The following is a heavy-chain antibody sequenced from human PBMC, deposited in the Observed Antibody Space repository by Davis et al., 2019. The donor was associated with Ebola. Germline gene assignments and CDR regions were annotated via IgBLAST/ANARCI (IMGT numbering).Heavy chain of an antibody. D-gene: IGHD2-15*01. V-gene: IGHV1-46*01. CDR1: GYTFTNYY. CDR3: ARGTCSGGNCYEVEYGGSMDV. Sequence: ASVKVSCKASGYTFTNYYMHWVRQAPGQGLEWMGMINPNDGRTIYAQKFQGRVTMTRDTSTSTVYMELSSLRSEDTAVYYCARGTCSGGNCYEVEYGGSMDVWGKGTTVTVSS. CDR2: INPNDGRT. J-gene: IGHJ6*04.